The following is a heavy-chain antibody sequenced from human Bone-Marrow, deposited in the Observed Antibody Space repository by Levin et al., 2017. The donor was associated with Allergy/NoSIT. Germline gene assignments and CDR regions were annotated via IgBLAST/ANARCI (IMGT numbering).Heavy chain of an antibody. V-gene: IGHV2-5*02. Sequence: SGPTLVKPTETLTLTCTFSGFSLNNYGVGVAWIRQPPGRALEWLALIYWDDEKKYSPSLESRLTITGDTSKHQVVLTMTDMDPVDTATYYCAHRGLVRHNWYFDVWGRGTLVTVSS. CDR3: AHRGLVRHNWYFDV. D-gene: IGHD3/OR15-3a*01. J-gene: IGHJ2*01. CDR1: GFSLNNYGVG. CDR2: IYWDDEK.